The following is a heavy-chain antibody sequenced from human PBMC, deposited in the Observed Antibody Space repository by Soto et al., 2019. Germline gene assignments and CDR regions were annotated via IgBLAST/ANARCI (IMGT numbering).Heavy chain of an antibody. D-gene: IGHD4-17*01. CDR1: GFTFSGSA. CDR2: IRSKANSYAT. V-gene: IGHV3-73*01. Sequence: GGSLRLSCAASGFTFSGSAMHWVRQASGKGLEWVGRIRSKANSYATAYAASVKGRFTISRDDSKNTAYLQMNSLKTEDTAVYYCSLDYYGDDTFDYWGQGTLVTVSS. CDR3: SLDYYGDDTFDY. J-gene: IGHJ4*02.